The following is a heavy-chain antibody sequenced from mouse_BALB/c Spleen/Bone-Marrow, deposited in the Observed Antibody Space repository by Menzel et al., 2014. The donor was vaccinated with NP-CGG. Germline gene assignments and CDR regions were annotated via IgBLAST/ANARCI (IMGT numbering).Heavy chain of an antibody. V-gene: IGHV14-3*02. CDR2: IDPANGNT. CDR3: ARYGGRYYAMDY. J-gene: IGHJ4*01. Sequence: EVKLMESGAELVKPGASVKLSCTAPGFNIKDTYMHWVKQRPEQGLEWIGRIDPANGNTNYDPRFQGKATITADTSSNTAYLQLSSLTSEDTAVYYCARYGGRYYAMDYWGQGTSVTVSS. CDR1: GFNIKDTY. D-gene: IGHD1-1*01.